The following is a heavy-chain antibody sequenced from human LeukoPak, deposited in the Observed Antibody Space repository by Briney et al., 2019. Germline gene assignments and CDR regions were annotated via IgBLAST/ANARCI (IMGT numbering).Heavy chain of an antibody. Sequence: GGSLRLSCAASGFTFSSYSMNWVRQAPGQGLGLVSSISSSSSYIYYADLVKGRFTISRDNAKNSLYLQMNSLRAEDTAVYYCARSVYCGGDCYRPADDGGQGTLVTVSS. J-gene: IGHJ4*02. D-gene: IGHD2-21*02. V-gene: IGHV3-21*01. CDR2: ISSSSSYI. CDR1: GFTFSSYS. CDR3: ARSVYCGGDCYRPADD.